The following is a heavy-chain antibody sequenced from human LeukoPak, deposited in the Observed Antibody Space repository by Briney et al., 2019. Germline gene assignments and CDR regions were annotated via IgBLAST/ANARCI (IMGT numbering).Heavy chain of an antibody. Sequence: ASVKVSCKASGYTFTGYYMHWVRQAPGQGLEWMGWINPNSGGTNYAQKFQGRVTMTRDMSTSTVYMELSSLRSEDTPVYYCARGVVAARPLDAFDIWGQGTMVTVSS. CDR2: INPNSGGT. CDR3: ARGVVAARPLDAFDI. D-gene: IGHD6-6*01. V-gene: IGHV1-2*02. CDR1: GYTFTGYY. J-gene: IGHJ3*02.